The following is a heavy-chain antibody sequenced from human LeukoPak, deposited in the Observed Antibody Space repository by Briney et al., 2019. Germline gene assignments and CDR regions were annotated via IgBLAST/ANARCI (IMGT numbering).Heavy chain of an antibody. D-gene: IGHD3-10*01. CDR2: IYYSGST. V-gene: IGHV4-59*01. CDR3: ARFYGSGSYFDY. CDR1: GGSITSYY. Sequence: SETLSLTCTVSGGSITSYYWSWIRQPPGKGLEWIGFIYYSGSTNYNPSLKSRVTLSMDTSKNQFSLKLSSVTAADTAVYYCARFYGSGSYFDYWGQGTLVTVSS. J-gene: IGHJ4*02.